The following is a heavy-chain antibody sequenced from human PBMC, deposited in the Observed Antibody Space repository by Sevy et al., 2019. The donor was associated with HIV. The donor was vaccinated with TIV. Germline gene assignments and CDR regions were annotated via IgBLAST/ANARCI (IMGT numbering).Heavy chain of an antibody. J-gene: IGHJ4*01. V-gene: IGHV3-7*04. CDR2: INSDGSDK. Sequence: GGSLRLSCAASGFIFSNSWMTWVRQAPGRGLECVATINSDGSDKYYVDSVKGRFIVSRDNGKNSLFLQMNSLRDEDTAVYHWVGGGGVHWGHGALVTVSS. CDR3: VGGGGVH. CDR1: GFIFSNSW. D-gene: IGHD3-16*01.